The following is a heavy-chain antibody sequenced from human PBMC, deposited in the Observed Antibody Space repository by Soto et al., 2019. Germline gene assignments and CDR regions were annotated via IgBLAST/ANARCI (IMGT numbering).Heavy chain of an antibody. J-gene: IGHJ6*03. CDR2: IYSGGST. V-gene: IGHV3-66*01. CDR3: ARSGPGKGRYYYYMDV. D-gene: IGHD3-10*01. Sequence: EVQLVESGGGLVQPGGSLRLSCAASGFTVSSNYMSWVRQAPGKGLEWVSVIYSGGSTYYADSVKGRFTISRDNSKNTLDLQMKSLRAEDTAVYYCARSGPGKGRYYYYMDVWGKGTTVTVSS. CDR1: GFTVSSNY.